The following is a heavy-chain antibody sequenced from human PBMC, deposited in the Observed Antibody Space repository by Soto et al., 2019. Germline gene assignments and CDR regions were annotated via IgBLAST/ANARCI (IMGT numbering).Heavy chain of an antibody. Sequence: QVQLVQSGAEVKKPGASVKVSCMASGYTFSSYFMHWVRQAPGQGLEWMGIINPSGGRTSHAQKFQDIVAMTRNGSKSIVYVTLSSMRSEDTAVHYCAGIRNPSAARTVFWAGGFDYWGQGTLVTVSS. D-gene: IGHD6-6*01. J-gene: IGHJ4*02. CDR3: AGIRNPSAARTVFWAGGFDY. CDR2: INPSGGRT. CDR1: GYTFSSYF. V-gene: IGHV1-46*01.